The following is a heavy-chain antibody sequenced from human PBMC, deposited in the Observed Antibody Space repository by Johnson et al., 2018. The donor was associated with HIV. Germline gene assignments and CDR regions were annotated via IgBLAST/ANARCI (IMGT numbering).Heavy chain of an antibody. CDR1: GFTFDDFG. D-gene: IGHD1-1*01. J-gene: IGHJ3*02. Sequence: VQLVESGGSVERPGGSLRLSCVASGFTFDDFGMSWVRQAPGKGLEWVSGINWNGGSIGYADSVKGRFTISRDNAKNSLYLQMNSLRAEDTAVYYCAREGGNNWNDIAFDIWGQGTMVTVSS. CDR2: INWNGGSI. V-gene: IGHV3-20*04. CDR3: AREGGNNWNDIAFDI.